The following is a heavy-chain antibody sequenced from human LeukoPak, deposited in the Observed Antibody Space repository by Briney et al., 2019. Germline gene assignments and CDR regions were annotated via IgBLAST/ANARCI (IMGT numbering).Heavy chain of an antibody. CDR1: GFTFDDYA. J-gene: IGHJ4*02. Sequence: GGSLRLSCAASGFTFDDYAMHWVRQAPGKGLEWVSGISWNSGSIGYADSVKGRFTISRDNAKNSLYLQMNSLRAEDTAVYYCAKAVITFGGVIQAYDYWGQGTLVTVSS. CDR2: ISWNSGSI. D-gene: IGHD3-16*02. V-gene: IGHV3-9*01. CDR3: AKAVITFGGVIQAYDY.